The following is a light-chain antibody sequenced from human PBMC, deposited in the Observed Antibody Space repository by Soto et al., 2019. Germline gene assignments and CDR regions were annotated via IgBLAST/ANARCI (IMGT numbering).Light chain of an antibody. CDR3: QQRSNWPPYT. Sequence: EIVLTQSPATLSLSPGARATLSCRASQSVSSYLAWYQQKPGQAPRLLIYDASNRATGIPARFSGSGSGTDFTRTISSLEPEDFAVYYCQQRSNWPPYTFGQGTKLEIK. J-gene: IGKJ2*01. CDR1: QSVSSY. V-gene: IGKV3-11*01. CDR2: DAS.